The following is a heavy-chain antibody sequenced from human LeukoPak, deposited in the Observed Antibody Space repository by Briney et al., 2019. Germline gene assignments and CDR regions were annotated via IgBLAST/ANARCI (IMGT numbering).Heavy chain of an antibody. Sequence: ASVKVSCKASGYTFTGYYIHWVRQAPGQGLEWMGIINPSGGSTSYAQKFQGRVTMTRDTSTSTVYMELSSLRSEDTAAYYCALIADLGATRPDYWGQGTLVTVSS. CDR3: ALIADLGATRPDY. CDR1: GYTFTGYY. J-gene: IGHJ4*02. CDR2: INPSGGST. D-gene: IGHD1-26*01. V-gene: IGHV1-46*01.